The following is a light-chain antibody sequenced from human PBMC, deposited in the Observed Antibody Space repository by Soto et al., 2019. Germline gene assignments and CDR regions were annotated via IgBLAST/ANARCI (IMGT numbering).Light chain of an antibody. CDR3: HQYGSSPAT. CDR1: QSVSSSY. J-gene: IGKJ1*01. V-gene: IGKV3-20*01. Sequence: VLTKYPGTLSLSPWERSALSCGASQSVSSSYLAWYQQKPGQAPRLLIYGASTRATGIPDRFSGRGSGTDFTLTISRLEPEDFAVYYCHQYGSSPATFGQGTKVDIK. CDR2: GAS.